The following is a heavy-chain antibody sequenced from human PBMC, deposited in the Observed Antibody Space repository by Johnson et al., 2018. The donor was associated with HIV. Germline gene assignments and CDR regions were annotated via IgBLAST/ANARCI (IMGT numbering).Heavy chain of an antibody. CDR1: GFTFSSYA. J-gene: IGHJ3*02. V-gene: IGHV3-NL1*01. D-gene: IGHD6-25*01. CDR2: IYSGGST. CDR3: ARFGMGSSGDAFDS. Sequence: QVQLVESGGGVVQPGRSLRLSCAASGFTFSSYAMHWVRQAPGKGLEWVSVIYSGGSTYYADSVKGRFTISRDNAKNSLYLQMNSLRAEDTAVYYCARFGMGSSGDAFDSWGQGTMVTVSS.